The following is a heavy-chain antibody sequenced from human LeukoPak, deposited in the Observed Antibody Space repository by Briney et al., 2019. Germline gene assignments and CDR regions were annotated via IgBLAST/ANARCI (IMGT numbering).Heavy chain of an antibody. J-gene: IGHJ5*02. V-gene: IGHV3-7*01. Sequence: GGSLRLSCEVSGFTIRNQWMSRVRQAPGKGLEWVANIKEDGREKYYVDSVKGRFTISRDNGKNSLYLQMNSLRVDDTALYYCVRDPFFSVPWGQGTLVTVSS. D-gene: IGHD2/OR15-2a*01. CDR1: GFTIRNQW. CDR3: VRDPFFSVP. CDR2: IKEDGREK.